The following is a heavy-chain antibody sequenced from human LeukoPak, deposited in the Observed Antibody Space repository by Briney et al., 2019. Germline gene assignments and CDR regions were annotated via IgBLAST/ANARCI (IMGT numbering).Heavy chain of an antibody. CDR3: ARDSGWNYILDY. CDR1: GGTFTSYA. J-gene: IGHJ4*02. CDR2: IIPIFGTA. Sequence: SVKVSCKASGGTFTSYAISWVRQAPGQGLEWMGGIIPIFGTANYAQKFQGRVTITTDESTSTAYMELSSLRAEDTAVYYCARDSGWNYILDYWGQESLVTVSS. V-gene: IGHV1-69*05. D-gene: IGHD1-7*01.